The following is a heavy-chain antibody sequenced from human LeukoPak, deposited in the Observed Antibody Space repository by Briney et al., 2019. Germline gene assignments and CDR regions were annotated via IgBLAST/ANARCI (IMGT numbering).Heavy chain of an antibody. CDR1: GYTFTGYY. CDR2: INPYSGGT. V-gene: IGHV1-2*02. Sequence: ASVKVSCKASGYTFTGYYMHWVRQAPGQGLEWMGWINPYSGGTNYAQKFQGRVTMTRDTYFSTAYMELSRLRSDDTAVYYCARDKASGSYEAEFQHWGQGTLVTVSS. D-gene: IGHD1-26*01. J-gene: IGHJ1*01. CDR3: ARDKASGSYEAEFQH.